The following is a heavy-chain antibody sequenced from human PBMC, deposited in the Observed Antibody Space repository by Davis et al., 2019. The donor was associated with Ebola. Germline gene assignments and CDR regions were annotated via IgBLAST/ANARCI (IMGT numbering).Heavy chain of an antibody. V-gene: IGHV3-21*01. CDR1: GFTFSSYS. CDR2: ISSSSSYI. J-gene: IGHJ4*02. Sequence: GESLKISCAASGFTFSSYSMNWVRQAPGKGLEWVSSISSSSSYIYYADSVKGRFTISRDNAKNSLYLQMNSLRAEDTDVYYCARGGVGAYYFDYWGQGTLVTVSS. CDR3: ARGGVGAYYFDY. D-gene: IGHD1-26*01.